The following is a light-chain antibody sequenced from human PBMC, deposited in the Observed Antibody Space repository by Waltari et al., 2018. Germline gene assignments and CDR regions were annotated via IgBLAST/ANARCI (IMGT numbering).Light chain of an antibody. CDR2: KDS. V-gene: IGLV3-25*03. CDR3: QSADSSGIVV. J-gene: IGLJ2*01. Sequence: SYELTQPPSVSVSPGQTARITCHGDALPTQYAYWYQQKPGQAPVLVIYKDSERPSGIPERFSGSSSGTTVTLTISGVQAEDEADYYCQSADSSGIVVFGGGTKLTVL. CDR1: ALPTQY.